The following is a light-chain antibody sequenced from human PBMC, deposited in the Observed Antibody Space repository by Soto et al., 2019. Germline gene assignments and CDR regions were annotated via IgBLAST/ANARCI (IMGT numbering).Light chain of an antibody. J-gene: IGKJ2*02. CDR3: QHSYSTLMCA. CDR1: QSISSY. Sequence: DIQMTQSPSSLSASVGDRVTITCRASQSISSYLNWYQQKPGKAPKLLIYAASSLQSGVPSRFSSTGCGTDFTFAMTGLLREDVPTSGGQHSYSTLMCAFGQGTKLEIK. V-gene: IGKV1-39*01. CDR2: AAS.